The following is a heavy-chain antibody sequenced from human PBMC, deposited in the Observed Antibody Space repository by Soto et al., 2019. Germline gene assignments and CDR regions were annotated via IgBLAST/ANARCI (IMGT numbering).Heavy chain of an antibody. CDR2: IYQSGVT. CDR3: AGMPYTSGLRFDP. V-gene: IGHV4-30-2*01. CDR1: GDSYSISTYS. D-gene: IGHD1-1*01. J-gene: IGHJ5*02. Sequence: SETLSLTCNMSGDSYSISTYSWSWIRQPPGKALQWIGFIYQSGVTSYNPSLASRVSISLDRSNNQCSLKLKSVTAADTAVYFCAGMPYTSGLRFDPWGTGTLVTVAS.